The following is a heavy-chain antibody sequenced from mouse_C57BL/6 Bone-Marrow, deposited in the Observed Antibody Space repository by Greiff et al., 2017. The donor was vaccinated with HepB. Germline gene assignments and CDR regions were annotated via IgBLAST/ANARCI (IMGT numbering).Heavy chain of an antibody. V-gene: IGHV1-72*01. J-gene: IGHJ4*01. D-gene: IGHD4-1*01. CDR3: ARSNWGAMDY. Sequence: QVQLKQPGAELVKPGASVKLSCKASGYTFTSYWMHWVKQRPGRGLEWIGRIDPNSGGTKYNEKFKSKATLTVDKPSSTAYMQLSSLPSEDSAVYYCARSNWGAMDYWGQGTSVTVSS. CDR1: GYTFTSYW. CDR2: IDPNSGGT.